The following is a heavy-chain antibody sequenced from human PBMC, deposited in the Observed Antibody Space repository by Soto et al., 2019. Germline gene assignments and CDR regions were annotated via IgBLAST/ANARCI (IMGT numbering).Heavy chain of an antibody. V-gene: IGHV1-18*01. CDR1: GYTFTSNG. J-gene: IGHJ4*02. CDR2: ISAYNGNT. D-gene: IGHD2-21*02. CDR3: AIDLAYCGGDCYPIDY. Sequence: QVQLVQSGAEVKKPGASVKVSCKASGYTFTSNGISWVRQAPGQGLEWMGWISAYNGNTNYAQKLQGRVTMTTDTSTSTAYMELRSLRSDDTAVYYCAIDLAYCGGDCYPIDYWGQGTLVTVSS.